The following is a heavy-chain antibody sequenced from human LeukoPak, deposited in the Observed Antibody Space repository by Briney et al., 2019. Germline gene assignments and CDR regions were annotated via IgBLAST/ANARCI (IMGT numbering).Heavy chain of an antibody. CDR3: TTAQLYSGIWYGRDY. CDR1: GFTVSSNY. CDR2: FYSGGDT. V-gene: IGHV3-66*01. J-gene: IGHJ4*02. D-gene: IGHD6-13*01. Sequence: PGGSLRLSCAASGFTVSSNYMSWVRQAPGKGLECVSVFYSGGDTYYADSVKGRFTISRDNSENMVYLQMNSLRAEDTAVYYCTTAQLYSGIWYGRDYWGQGTLVTVSS.